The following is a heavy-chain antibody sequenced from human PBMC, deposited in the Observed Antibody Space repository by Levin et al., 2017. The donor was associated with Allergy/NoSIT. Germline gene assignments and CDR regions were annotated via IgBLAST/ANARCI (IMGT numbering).Heavy chain of an antibody. Sequence: QTLSLPCSVSGGSVRSGTYYWRWIRRPPGKGLEWIGYINYRGVTKYNPSLKSRVTISVDTSKNEFSLKVTSVTAADTAVYYCARNRIIVSGGNDYYYGMDVWGQGTTVTVSS. J-gene: IGHJ6*02. CDR3: ARNRIIVSGGNDYYYGMDV. CDR1: GGSVRSGTYY. V-gene: IGHV4-61*01. D-gene: IGHD5/OR15-5a*01. CDR2: INYRGVT.